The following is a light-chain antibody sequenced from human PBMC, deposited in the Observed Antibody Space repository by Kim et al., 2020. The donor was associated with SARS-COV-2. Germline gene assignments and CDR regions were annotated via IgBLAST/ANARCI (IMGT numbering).Light chain of an antibody. V-gene: IGKV3-11*01. CDR1: RSVSSY. CDR2: DAS. J-gene: IGKJ4*01. CDR3: QQRSNWPLT. Sequence: LSPGERATLSCRARRSVSSYLAWYQQKPGQAPRLLIYDASNRATGIPARFSGSGSGTDFTLTISSLEPEDFAVYYCQQRSNWPLTFGGGTKVDIK.